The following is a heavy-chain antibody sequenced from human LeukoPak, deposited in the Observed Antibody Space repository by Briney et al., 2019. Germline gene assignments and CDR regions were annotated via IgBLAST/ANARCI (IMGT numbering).Heavy chain of an antibody. V-gene: IGHV3-66*01. CDR2: IYSSGTT. D-gene: IGHD6-13*01. CDR3: ARGLAAAGGSYVDS. J-gene: IGHJ4*02. Sequence: GGSLRLSCAASGLHVSSSYMSWVRQAPGKGLEWVSVIYSSGTTYYADSVKGRFTISRDNSKNTLYLQMHSLRDEDAAVYYCARGLAAAGGSYVDSWGQGTLVTVSS. CDR1: GLHVSSSY.